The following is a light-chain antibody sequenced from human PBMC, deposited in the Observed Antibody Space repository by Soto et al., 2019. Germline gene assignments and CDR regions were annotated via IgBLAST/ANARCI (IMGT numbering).Light chain of an antibody. CDR1: QSVGNNY. CDR3: QQCAYSPRT. CDR2: DAS. V-gene: IGKV3-20*01. Sequence: MVLTQSPDTLSLSPGERATLSCRASQSVGNNYLAWYQQKPGQAPRLLIYDASSRATGIPDRFSGRGSGTDFTLTISRLEPEEFAVYYCQQCAYSPRTFCQGTKVEVK. J-gene: IGKJ1*01.